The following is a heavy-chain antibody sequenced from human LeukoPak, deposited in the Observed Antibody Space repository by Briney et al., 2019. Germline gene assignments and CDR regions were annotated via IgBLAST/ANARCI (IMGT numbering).Heavy chain of an antibody. Sequence: PGGSLRLSCTASGFTFGDYAMSWVREAPGKGLEWVGFIRSKAYGGTTEYAASVKGRFTISRDDSKSIAYLQMDSLKTEDTAVYYCTGPPLWFGEIGPDMDVWGKGTTVTVSS. V-gene: IGHV3-49*04. CDR3: TGPPLWFGEIGPDMDV. J-gene: IGHJ6*03. CDR1: GFTFGDYA. CDR2: IRSKAYGGTT. D-gene: IGHD3-10*01.